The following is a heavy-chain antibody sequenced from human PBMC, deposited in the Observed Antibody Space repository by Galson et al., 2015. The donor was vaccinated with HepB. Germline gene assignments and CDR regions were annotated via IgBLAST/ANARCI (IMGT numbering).Heavy chain of an antibody. CDR3: AKELRGNGVCYDC. J-gene: IGHJ4*02. V-gene: IGHV3-74*01. D-gene: IGHD2-8*01. Sequence: SLRLSCAASGFTFSTYWMHWVRQAPGKGLVWVSRINSDGTTTSYADSVKGRFTISRDNAKNTLYLQMNSLRAEDTAVYYCAKELRGNGVCYDCWGQGTLVTVSS. CDR1: GFTFSTYW. CDR2: INSDGTTT.